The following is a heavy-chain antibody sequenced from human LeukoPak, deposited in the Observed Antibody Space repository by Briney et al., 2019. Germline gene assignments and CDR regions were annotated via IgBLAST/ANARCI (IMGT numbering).Heavy chain of an antibody. D-gene: IGHD5-12*01. CDR1: GGTFSSYA. Sequence: GASVKVSCKASGGTFSSYAISWVRQAPGQGLEWMGGIIPIFGTANYAQKFQGRVTITADESTSTAYMELSSLRSEDTAVYYCARGQWLRFDPNYYYYGMDVWGQGTTVTVSS. CDR2: IIPIFGTA. V-gene: IGHV1-69*13. CDR3: ARGQWLRFDPNYYYYGMDV. J-gene: IGHJ6*02.